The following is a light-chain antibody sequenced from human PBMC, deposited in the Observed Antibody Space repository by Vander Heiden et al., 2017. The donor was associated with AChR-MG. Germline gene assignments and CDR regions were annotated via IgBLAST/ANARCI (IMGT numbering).Light chain of an antibody. V-gene: IGLV1-44*01. CDR2: NNN. CDR1: NSNIGSNT. J-gene: IGLJ1*01. Sequence: QSVLTQPPSASGTPGQRVTIPCSGSNSNIGSNTVNWYQQVPGTAPKLLIYNNNQRPSGVPDRFSGSKSGTSASLAISGLQSEDEADYYCAPWDDSLNGYVFGTGTKVTVL. CDR3: APWDDSLNGYV.